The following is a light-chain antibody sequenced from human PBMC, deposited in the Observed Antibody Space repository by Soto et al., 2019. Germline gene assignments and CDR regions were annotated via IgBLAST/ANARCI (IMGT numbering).Light chain of an antibody. CDR1: QSVRSN. CDR2: GAS. V-gene: IGKV3-15*01. CDR3: QQRHMWPIT. Sequence: EIVMTQSPATLSVSPGERATLSCRASQSVRSNLAWYQQKPGQAPRLLIYGASTRATGIPARFSGSGSGTEFTLTISSLQSEDFAVYYCQQRHMWPITFGQGTRLEIK. J-gene: IGKJ5*01.